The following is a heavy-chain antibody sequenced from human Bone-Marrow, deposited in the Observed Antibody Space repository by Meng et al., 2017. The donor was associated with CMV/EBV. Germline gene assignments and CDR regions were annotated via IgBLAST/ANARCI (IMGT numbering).Heavy chain of an antibody. J-gene: IGHJ4*02. V-gene: IGHV3-30*02. CDR2: IRYDGSNK. CDR1: GFTFSSYG. CDR3: ARDPRRGYSYGYQYDY. D-gene: IGHD5-18*01. Sequence: GGSLRLSCAASGFTFSSYGMHWVRQAPGKGLEWVAFIRYDGSNKYYADSVKGRFTISRDNAKNSLYLQMNSLRAEDTAVYYCARDPRRGYSYGYQYDYWGQGTLVTVSS.